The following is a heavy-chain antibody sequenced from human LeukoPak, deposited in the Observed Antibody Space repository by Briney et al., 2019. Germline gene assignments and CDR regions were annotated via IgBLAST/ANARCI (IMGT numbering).Heavy chain of an antibody. CDR3: TTDWFVTGTTRY. CDR2: IKSKTDGGTT. Sequence: GGSLRLSCAASGFTFSNAWMSWVRQAPGKGLEWVGRIKSKTDGGTTDYAAPVKGRFTISRDDSKNTLYLQMNSLKTEDTAVHYCTTDWFVTGTTRYWGQGTLVTVSS. J-gene: IGHJ4*02. CDR1: GFTFSNAW. V-gene: IGHV3-15*01. D-gene: IGHD1-7*01.